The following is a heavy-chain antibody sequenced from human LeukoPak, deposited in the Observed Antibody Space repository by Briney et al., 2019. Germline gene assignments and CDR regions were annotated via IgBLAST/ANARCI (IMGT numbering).Heavy chain of an antibody. J-gene: IGHJ4*02. D-gene: IGHD3-16*02. CDR3: AIGDGLGELSSSFDY. Sequence: GGSLRLSCAASGFTFSSFAMSWVRQAPGKGLEWVSGVSGSGGSTHYADSVRGRFTISRDNSKNTLYLQMNSLRAEDTAVYYCAIGDGLGELSSSFDYWGQGTLVTVSS. V-gene: IGHV3-23*01. CDR2: VSGSGGST. CDR1: GFTFSSFA.